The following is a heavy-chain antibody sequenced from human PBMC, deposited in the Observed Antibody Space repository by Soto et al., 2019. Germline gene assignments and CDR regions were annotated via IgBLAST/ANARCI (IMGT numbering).Heavy chain of an antibody. Sequence: ASVKVSCKVSGYTLTELSMHWVRQAPGKGLEWMGGFDPEDGETIYAQKFQVRVTMTEDTSTDTAYMELSSLRSEDTAVYYCATGRTMIEERDVWGQGTTVTVSS. CDR2: FDPEDGET. CDR3: ATGRTMIEERDV. J-gene: IGHJ6*02. D-gene: IGHD3-22*01. V-gene: IGHV1-24*01. CDR1: GYTLTELS.